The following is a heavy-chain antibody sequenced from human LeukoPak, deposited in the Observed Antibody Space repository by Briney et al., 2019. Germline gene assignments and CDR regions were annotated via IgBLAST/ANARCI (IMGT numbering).Heavy chain of an antibody. CDR1: GFSFSSYA. CDR2: ISGSGST. CDR3: AKYKLQGSTTVSGSMDV. J-gene: IGHJ6*03. V-gene: IGHV3-23*01. D-gene: IGHD4-17*01. Sequence: PGGSLRLSCAASGFSFSSYAMSWVRQAPGKGLEWVSAISGSGSTYYADSVKGRFTISRDNSKNTLYLQMNSLRAEDTAVYYCAKYKLQGSTTVSGSMDVWGKGTTVTVSS.